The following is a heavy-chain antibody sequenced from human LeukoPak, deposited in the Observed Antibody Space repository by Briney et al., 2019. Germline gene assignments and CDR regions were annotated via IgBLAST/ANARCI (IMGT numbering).Heavy chain of an antibody. J-gene: IGHJ3*02. V-gene: IGHV4-39*01. CDR3: ARIPITMVRGVIIPDAFDI. Sequence: SETLSLTCTVSGGSISSSSYYWGWIRQPPGKGLEWIGSIYYSGSTYYNPSLKSRVTISVDTSKNQFSLKLSSVTAADTAVYYCARIPITMVRGVIIPDAFDIWGQGTMVTVSS. CDR1: GGSISSSSYY. D-gene: IGHD3-10*01. CDR2: IYYSGST.